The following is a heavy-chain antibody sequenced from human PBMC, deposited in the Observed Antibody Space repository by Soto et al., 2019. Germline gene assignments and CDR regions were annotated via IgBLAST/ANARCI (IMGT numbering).Heavy chain of an antibody. D-gene: IGHD5-12*01. CDR3: ERGRPYGGTYY. V-gene: IGHV4-61*01. CDR2: IYYTGST. CDR1: GGSLSGGSYS. J-gene: IGHJ4*02. Sequence: SETLSLTCTVSGGSLSGGSYSWTWIRQPPGKGLEWIGYIYYTGSTTYDPSLKSRVIISLDTSKNQFSLNLSSVTAADTAVYYCERGRPYGGTYYWGQGTLVTVYS.